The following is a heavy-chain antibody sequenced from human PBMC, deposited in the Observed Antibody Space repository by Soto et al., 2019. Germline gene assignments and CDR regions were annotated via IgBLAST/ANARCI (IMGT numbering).Heavy chain of an antibody. CDR2: IKGDGSEK. D-gene: IGHD3-3*01. CDR1: TFTFSAYW. V-gene: IGHV3-7*01. CDR3: VISYHAYDFWGGCSRGAYFYGMDV. J-gene: IGHJ6*02. Sequence: EVQLVESGGGLVQPGGSLRLSCAASTFTFSAYWMTWVRQAPGKGLEWVANIKGDGSEKYYVDSVKGRFTISRDNAKDALYRQMTSLRAEDTAVYYCVISYHAYDFWGGCSRGAYFYGMDVWGQGTTVTVSS.